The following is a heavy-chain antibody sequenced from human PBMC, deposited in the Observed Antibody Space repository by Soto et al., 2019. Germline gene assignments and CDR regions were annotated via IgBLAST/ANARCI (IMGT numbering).Heavy chain of an antibody. Sequence: VASVKVSCKASGYTFTSYYMHWVRQAPGQGLEWMGIINPSGGSTSYAQKFQGRVTMTRDTSTSTVYMELSSLRSEDTAVYYCAREPPEDCGGDCSRRGYFDYWGQGTLVTVSS. D-gene: IGHD2-21*02. J-gene: IGHJ4*02. CDR2: INPSGGST. CDR1: GYTFTSYY. V-gene: IGHV1-46*01. CDR3: AREPPEDCGGDCSRRGYFDY.